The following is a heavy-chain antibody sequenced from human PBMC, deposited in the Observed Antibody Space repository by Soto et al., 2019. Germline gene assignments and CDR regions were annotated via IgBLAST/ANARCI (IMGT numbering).Heavy chain of an antibody. CDR2: FFVGGDT. J-gene: IGHJ3*01. V-gene: IGHV3-53*01. D-gene: IGHD3-3*01. CDR1: GFVVTNYY. CDR3: AREPLWSGPLPLDAFDL. Sequence: GGSLRLSCAASGFVVTNYYMSWVRQAPGKGLEWVAVFFVGGDTHYAESVKGRFTVSRDNSKNTQYLQMNGLRAEDTAVYYCAREPLWSGPLPLDAFDLWGQGTTVTVSS.